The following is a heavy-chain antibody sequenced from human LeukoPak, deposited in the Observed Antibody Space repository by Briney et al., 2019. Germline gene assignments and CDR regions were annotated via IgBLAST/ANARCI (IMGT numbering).Heavy chain of an antibody. CDR3: AREAGGSGWYGGDYYFDY. Sequence: GGSLRLSCAASGFTFSSYSMNWVRQAPGKGLEWVSSISSSSYIYYADSVKGRFTISRDNAKNSLYLQMNSLRAEDTAVYYCAREAGGSGWYGGDYYFDYWGQGTLVTVSS. CDR1: GFTFSSYS. V-gene: IGHV3-21*01. J-gene: IGHJ4*02. D-gene: IGHD6-19*01. CDR2: ISSSSYI.